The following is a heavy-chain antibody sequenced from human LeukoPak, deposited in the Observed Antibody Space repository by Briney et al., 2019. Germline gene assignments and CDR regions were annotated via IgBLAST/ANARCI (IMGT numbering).Heavy chain of an antibody. D-gene: IGHD6-13*01. Sequence: GESLKISCKGSGYSFTSYWIGWVRQMPVKGLEWMGIIYPGDSDTRYSPSFQCQVTIPSDKPISTAYLQWSSLKASDTAMYYCARLTAGITWGFDYWGQGTLVTVSS. CDR2: IYPGDSDT. V-gene: IGHV5-51*01. J-gene: IGHJ4*02. CDR3: ARLTAGITWGFDY. CDR1: GYSFTSYW.